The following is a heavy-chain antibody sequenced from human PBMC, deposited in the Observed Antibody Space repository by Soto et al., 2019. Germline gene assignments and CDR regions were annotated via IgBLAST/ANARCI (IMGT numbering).Heavy chain of an antibody. CDR2: IYPGDSDT. V-gene: IGHV5-51*01. CDR1: GYSFTSYW. J-gene: IGHJ6*02. Sequence: GESLKISCKCSGYSFTSYWIGWVGQMPGKGLEWMGIIYPGDSDTRYSPSFQGQVTISADKSISTAYLQWSSLKASDTAMYYCASFTGYYYYGMDVWGQGTTVTVSS. CDR3: ASFTGYYYYGMDV. D-gene: IGHD4-4*01.